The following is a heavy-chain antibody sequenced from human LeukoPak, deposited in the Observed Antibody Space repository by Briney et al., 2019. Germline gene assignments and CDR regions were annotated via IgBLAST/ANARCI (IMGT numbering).Heavy chain of an antibody. V-gene: IGHV3-48*04. J-gene: IGHJ4*02. CDR3: ARDRIAAAGTGFDY. CDR1: GFTFSSYS. CDR2: ISSSSSTI. Sequence: GGSLRLSCAASGFTFSSYSMNWVRQAPGKGLEWISYISSSSSTIYYADSVKGRFTISRDNAKNSLYLQMNSLRADDTAVYYCARDRIAAAGTGFDYWGQGTLVTVSS. D-gene: IGHD6-13*01.